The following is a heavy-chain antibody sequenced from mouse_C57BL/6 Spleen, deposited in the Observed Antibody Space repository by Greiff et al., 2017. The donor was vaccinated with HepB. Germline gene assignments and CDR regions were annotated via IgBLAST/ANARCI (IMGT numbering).Heavy chain of an antibody. CDR3: ARQRGYDGYHWYFDV. CDR1: GFTFSDYY. Sequence: EVKVEESGGGLVQPGGSLKLSCAASGFTFSDYYMYWVRQTPEKRLEWVAYISNGGGSTYYPDTVKGRFTISRDNAKNTLYLQMSRLKSEDTAMYYCARQRGYDGYHWYFDVWGTGTTVTVSS. V-gene: IGHV5-12*01. D-gene: IGHD2-3*01. J-gene: IGHJ1*03. CDR2: ISNGGGST.